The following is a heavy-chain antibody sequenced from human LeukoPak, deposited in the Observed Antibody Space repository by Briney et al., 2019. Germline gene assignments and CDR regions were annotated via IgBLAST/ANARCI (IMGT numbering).Heavy chain of an antibody. J-gene: IGHJ6*03. CDR2: IKQDGSEK. V-gene: IGHV3-7*01. D-gene: IGHD2-15*01. CDR1: GFTFSSYW. CDR3: AREYTSSKDIAVVVEPLGGYYYMDV. Sequence: GGSLRLSCAASGFTFSSYWMSWVRQAPGKGLEWVANIKQDGSEKYYVDSVKGQFTISRDNAKNSLYLQMNSLRAEDTAVYYCAREYTSSKDIAVVVEPLGGYYYMDVWGKGTTVTVSS.